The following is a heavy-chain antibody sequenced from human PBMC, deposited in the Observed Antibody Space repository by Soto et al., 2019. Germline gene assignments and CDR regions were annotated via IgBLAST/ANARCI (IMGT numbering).Heavy chain of an antibody. CDR2: ISYDEIDK. D-gene: IGHD2-2*01. V-gene: IGHV3-30*18. Sequence: PWGSLRLSCAASGFTFTSHAIHCFRHTPVKWLEWVAAISYDEIDKKYASSVKGRFTVSRDNVKNTLSLQMNSLRPEDTAVYYCAKDSGYQLPDNYFYYGLDVWGQGTTVTVSS. J-gene: IGHJ6*02. CDR3: AKDSGYQLPDNYFYYGLDV. CDR1: GFTFTSHA.